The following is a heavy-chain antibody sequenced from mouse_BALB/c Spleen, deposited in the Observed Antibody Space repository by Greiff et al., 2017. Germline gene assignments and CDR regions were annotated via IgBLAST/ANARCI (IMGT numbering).Heavy chain of an antibody. CDR1: GFNIKDTY. J-gene: IGHJ4*01. D-gene: IGHD2-1*01. V-gene: IGHV14-3*02. Sequence: VQLQQSGAELVKPGASVKLSCTASGFNIKDTYMHWVKQRPEQGLEWIGRIDPANGNTKYDPKFQGKATITADKSSNTAYLQLSSLTSEDTAVCYCATDLPYGNYEEDGAMDYWGEGTSVTVSS. CDR3: ATDLPYGNYEEDGAMDY. CDR2: IDPANGNT.